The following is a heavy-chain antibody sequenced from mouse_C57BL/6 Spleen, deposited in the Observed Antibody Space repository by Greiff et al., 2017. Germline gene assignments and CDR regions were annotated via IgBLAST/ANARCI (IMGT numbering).Heavy chain of an antibody. D-gene: IGHD2-1*01. CDR3: VRPPYGNYVWFAY. V-gene: IGHV10-1*01. CDR2: IRSKSNNYAT. J-gene: IGHJ3*01. CDR1: GFSFNTYA. Sequence: EVKLMESGGGLVQPKGSLKLSCAASGFSFNTYAMNWVRQAPGKGLEWVARIRSKSNNYATYYADSVKDRFTISRDDSESMLYLQMNNLKTEDTAMYYCVRPPYGNYVWFAYWGQGTLVTVSA.